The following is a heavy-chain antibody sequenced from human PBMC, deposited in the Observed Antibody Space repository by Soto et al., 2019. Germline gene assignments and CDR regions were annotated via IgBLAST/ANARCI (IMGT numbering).Heavy chain of an antibody. Sequence: SETLSLTCAVSGGSIISGGYSWSWLRQPPGRGLEWIGYIYHSGSTSYNPSLRSRVTISVDKSKNQFSLNLSSVTAADTAVYYCVRGTYSSDWFDPWGQGTLVTVSS. CDR1: GGSIISGGYS. CDR3: VRGTYSSDWFDP. V-gene: IGHV4-30-2*01. CDR2: IYHSGST. D-gene: IGHD6-25*01. J-gene: IGHJ5*02.